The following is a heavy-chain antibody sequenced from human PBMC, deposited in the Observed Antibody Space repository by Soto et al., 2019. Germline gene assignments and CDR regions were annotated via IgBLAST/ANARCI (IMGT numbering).Heavy chain of an antibody. D-gene: IGHD4-17*01. V-gene: IGHV3-30-3*01. CDR2: ISYDGSNK. Sequence: QVQLVESGGGVVQPGRSLRLSCAASGFTFSSYAMHWVRQAPGKGLEWVAVISYDGSNKYYADSVKGRFTISRDNSKNTLYLQMNRLRAEDTAVYYCARDRVWYGDYGYFDYWGQGTLVTVSS. CDR3: ARDRVWYGDYGYFDY. J-gene: IGHJ4*02. CDR1: GFTFSSYA.